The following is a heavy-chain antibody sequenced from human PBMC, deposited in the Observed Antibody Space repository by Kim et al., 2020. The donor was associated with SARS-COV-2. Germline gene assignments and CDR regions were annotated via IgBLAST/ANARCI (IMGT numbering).Heavy chain of an antibody. CDR2: INPSGDST. D-gene: IGHD3-10*01. CDR3: ARPAGSGSYYHYFDY. Sequence: ASVKVSCKASGYTFTSYYMHWVRQAPGQGLEWMGIINPSGDSTTYAQKFQGRVTMTRDTSTSTVYMELSSLRSEDTAVYYCARPAGSGSYYHYFDYWGQGTLVTVSS. CDR1: GYTFTSYY. J-gene: IGHJ4*02. V-gene: IGHV1-46*01.